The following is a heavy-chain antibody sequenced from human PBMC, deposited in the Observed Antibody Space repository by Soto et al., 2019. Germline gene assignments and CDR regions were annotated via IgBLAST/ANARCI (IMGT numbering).Heavy chain of an antibody. D-gene: IGHD3-22*01. CDR2: ISAYNGNT. CDR1: GYTFTSYG. Sequence: QVQLVQSGAEVKKPGASVKVSCKASGYTFTSYGIGWVRQAPGQGLEWMGWISAYNGNTNYAQKLQGRVTMTTDTSTSTAYMGLRSLRSDDTAVYYCARDQYYDSSGYYPNLDYWGQGTLVTFSS. V-gene: IGHV1-18*01. J-gene: IGHJ4*02. CDR3: ARDQYYDSSGYYPNLDY.